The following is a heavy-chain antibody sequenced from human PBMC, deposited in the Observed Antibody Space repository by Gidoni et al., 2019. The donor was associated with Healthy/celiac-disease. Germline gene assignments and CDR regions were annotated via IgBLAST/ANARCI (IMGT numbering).Heavy chain of an antibody. CDR3: ARDSSSPDWYFDL. Sequence: QVQLVESGGGLVKPGGSRRLSCAASGFTFSDYYMSWIRQAPGKGLEWVSYISSSGSTIYYADSVKCRFTISRDNAKNSLYLQMNSLRAEDTTVYYCARDSSSPDWYFDLWGRGTLVTVSS. J-gene: IGHJ2*01. CDR2: ISSSGSTI. CDR1: GFTFSDYY. D-gene: IGHD6-13*01. V-gene: IGHV3-11*01.